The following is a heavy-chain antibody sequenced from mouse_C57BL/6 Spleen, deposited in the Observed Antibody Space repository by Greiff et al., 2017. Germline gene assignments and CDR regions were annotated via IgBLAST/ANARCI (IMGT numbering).Heavy chain of an antibody. D-gene: IGHD1-1*01. CDR2: ISDGGSYT. CDR1: GFTFSSYA. CDR3: ARERGTVGFAY. Sequence: DVHLVESGGGLVKPGGSLKLSCAASGFTFSSYAMSWVRQTPEKRLEWVATISDGGSYTYYPDNVKGRFTISRDNAKNNLYLQMSHLKSEDTAMYYCARERGTVGFAYWGQGTLVTVSA. V-gene: IGHV5-4*01. J-gene: IGHJ3*01.